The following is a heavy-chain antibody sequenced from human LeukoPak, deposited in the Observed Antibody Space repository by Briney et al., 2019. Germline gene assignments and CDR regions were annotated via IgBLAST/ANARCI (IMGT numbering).Heavy chain of an antibody. D-gene: IGHD2-15*01. Sequence: GGSQGPSCAASGFTFSSYSMNWVRQAPGKGLEWVSFISSSRSYIYYADSVTGRFTIPRDNAKNSLYLQMNSLRAEDTAVYYCAREGRYCSGGSCRDYFDYWGQGTLVTVSS. J-gene: IGHJ4*02. CDR1: GFTFSSYS. V-gene: IGHV3-21*05. CDR3: AREGRYCSGGSCRDYFDY. CDR2: ISSSRSYI.